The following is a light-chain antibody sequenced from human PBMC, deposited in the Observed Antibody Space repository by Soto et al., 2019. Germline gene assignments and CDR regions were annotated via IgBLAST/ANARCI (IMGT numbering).Light chain of an antibody. CDR3: QQYTSLPRT. CDR2: DAS. V-gene: IGKV1-33*01. CDR1: ADISDY. Sequence: DIHMTQSPSSMSASVGDRVPSTCQASADISDYLNWYQQKPGKAPKLLIYDASLMETGVPSRFSGSGSGTDFTFTISSLQPEDIATYYCQQYTSLPRTFGRGTKVAIK. J-gene: IGKJ2*01.